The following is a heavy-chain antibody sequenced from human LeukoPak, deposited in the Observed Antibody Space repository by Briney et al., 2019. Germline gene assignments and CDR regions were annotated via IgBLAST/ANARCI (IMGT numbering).Heavy chain of an antibody. J-gene: IGHJ4*02. Sequence: SVKVSCKASGGTFSSYAISWVRQAPGQGLEWMGRIIPILGIANYAQKFQGRVTITADKSTSTAYMGLSSLRSEDTAVYYCAREGGDYYDSSGYYYAYWGQGTLVTVSS. V-gene: IGHV1-69*04. CDR1: GGTFSSYA. D-gene: IGHD3-22*01. CDR2: IIPILGIA. CDR3: AREGGDYYDSSGYYYAY.